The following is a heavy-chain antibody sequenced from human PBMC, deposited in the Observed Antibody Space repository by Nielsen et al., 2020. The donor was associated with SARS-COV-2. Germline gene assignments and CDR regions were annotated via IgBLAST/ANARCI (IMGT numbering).Heavy chain of an antibody. CDR1: GFTFSSYW. D-gene: IGHD5-18*01. V-gene: IGHV3-74*01. Sequence: GESLKISCAASGFTFSSYWMHWVRQAPGKGLVWVSRINSDGSSTSYADSVKGRFTISRDNAKNTLYLQMNSLRAENTAVYYCARDRGDSYGHYYFDYWGQGTLVTVSS. J-gene: IGHJ4*02. CDR2: INSDGSST. CDR3: ARDRGDSYGHYYFDY.